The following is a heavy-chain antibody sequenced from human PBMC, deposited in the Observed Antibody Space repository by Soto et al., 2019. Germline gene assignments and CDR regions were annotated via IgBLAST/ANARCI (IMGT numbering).Heavy chain of an antibody. Sequence: QVQLVQSGAEVKKPGASVKVSCKATGYTFTGYYMHWVRQAPGQGLEWMGWINPNSGGTNYAQKFQGWVTMTRDTAISTAYMELSRLRSDDTAVYYCARDVYCSSTSCYSSGFDPWGHGTLVTVSS. D-gene: IGHD2-2*01. CDR2: INPNSGGT. J-gene: IGHJ5*02. V-gene: IGHV1-2*04. CDR1: GYTFTGYY. CDR3: ARDVYCSSTSCYSSGFDP.